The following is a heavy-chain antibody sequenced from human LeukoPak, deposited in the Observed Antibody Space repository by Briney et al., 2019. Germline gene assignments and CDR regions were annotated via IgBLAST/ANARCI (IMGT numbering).Heavy chain of an antibody. CDR3: ARVLESDPEYYFDY. D-gene: IGHD1-1*01. CDR2: ISYDGSNK. CDR1: GFTFSSYA. Sequence: PGGSLRLSCAASGFTFSSYAMHWVRQAPGKGLEWVAVISYDGSNKYYADSVKGRSTISRDNSKNTLYLQMNSLRAEDTAVYYCARVLESDPEYYFDYWGQGTLVTVSS. V-gene: IGHV3-30*04. J-gene: IGHJ4*02.